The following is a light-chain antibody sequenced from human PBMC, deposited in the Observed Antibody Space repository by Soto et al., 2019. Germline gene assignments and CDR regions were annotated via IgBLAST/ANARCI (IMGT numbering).Light chain of an antibody. V-gene: IGLV1-40*01. J-gene: IGLJ1*01. CDR2: ENI. CDR3: QSYDTSLSGYV. CDR1: SSNIGTNYD. Sequence: QAVLTQPPSVSGAPGQRVTISCTGSSSNIGTNYDVHWYQQLPGTAPKLLIYENIKRPSGIPDRFSGSKSGTSASLAITGLQTEDEAYYYCQSYDTSLSGYVFGTGTKVTVL.